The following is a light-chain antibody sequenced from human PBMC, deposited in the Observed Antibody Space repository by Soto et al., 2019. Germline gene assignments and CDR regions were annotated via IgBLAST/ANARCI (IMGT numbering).Light chain of an antibody. Sequence: QPVLTQSPSASASLGASVKLTFTLSRGHSSYAIAWHQQQPEKGPRDLMKLNSDGSHSKGDWIPDRFSGSSSGAERYLTISSLQSEYEADYYCQTWGTGIHYVFGTGTKLTVL. CDR2: LNSDGSH. V-gene: IGLV4-69*01. J-gene: IGLJ1*01. CDR1: RGHSSYA. CDR3: QTWGTGIHYV.